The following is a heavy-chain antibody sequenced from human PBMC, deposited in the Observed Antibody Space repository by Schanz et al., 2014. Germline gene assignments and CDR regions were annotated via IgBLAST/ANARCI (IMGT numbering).Heavy chain of an antibody. D-gene: IGHD6-19*01. V-gene: IGHV1-18*01. CDR2: ISAYTNNT. J-gene: IGHJ4*02. CDR1: GYSFISHA. Sequence: QVQVVQSGAEVKKPGASVKVSCKASGYSFISHAIHWVRQAPGQGLEWMGWISAYTNNTNYAQKVQGRVTMTTDTSTGTAYMELRSLRSDDTAVYYCARGGYSSGWYDRDIAHFDYWGQGTLVTVSS. CDR3: ARGGYSSGWYDRDIAHFDY.